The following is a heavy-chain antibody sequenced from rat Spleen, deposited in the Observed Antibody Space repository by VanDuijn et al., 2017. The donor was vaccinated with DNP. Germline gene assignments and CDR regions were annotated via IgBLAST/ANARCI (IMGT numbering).Heavy chain of an antibody. Sequence: EVQLVESGGGLVQPGRSLKLSCAASGFTFSDYYMAWVRQAPTKGLEWVAYIRYDGRSNYRGDSVKGRFTISRDNAKSTLYLQMNSLRSEDMATYHCARPKDYYSGGFAYWGQGTLVTVSS. V-gene: IGHV5-22*01. CDR3: ARPKDYYSGGFAY. CDR2: IRYDGRSN. J-gene: IGHJ3*01. CDR1: GFTFSDYY. D-gene: IGHD1-1*01.